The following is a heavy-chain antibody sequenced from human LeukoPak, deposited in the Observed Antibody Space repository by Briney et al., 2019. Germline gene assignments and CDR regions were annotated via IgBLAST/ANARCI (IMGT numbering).Heavy chain of an antibody. V-gene: IGHV4-30-4*01. CDR1: GGSTSGGDFY. J-gene: IGHJ4*02. Sequence: SETLSLTCTVSGGSTSGGDFYWRWIRQSPGRGLEWIGYIYYSGSTYYNPSLKSRVTISVDTSKNQFSLNLSSVTAADTAMYYCAREQLVGSRYFDYWGQGTLVTVSS. D-gene: IGHD6-6*01. CDR2: IYYSGST. CDR3: AREQLVGSRYFDY.